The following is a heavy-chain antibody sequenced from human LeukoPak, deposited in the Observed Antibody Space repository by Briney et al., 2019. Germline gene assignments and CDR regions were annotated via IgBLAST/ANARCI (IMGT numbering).Heavy chain of an antibody. CDR3: ARDRAVATIGGVDY. J-gene: IGHJ4*02. Sequence: ASVKVSCKASGYTFTGYYMHWVRQAPEQGLEWMGWINPNSGGTNYAQKFQGRVTMTRDTSISTAYMELSRLRSDDTAVYYCARDRAVATIGGVDYWGQGTLVTVSS. D-gene: IGHD5-12*01. CDR2: INPNSGGT. CDR1: GYTFTGYY. V-gene: IGHV1-2*02.